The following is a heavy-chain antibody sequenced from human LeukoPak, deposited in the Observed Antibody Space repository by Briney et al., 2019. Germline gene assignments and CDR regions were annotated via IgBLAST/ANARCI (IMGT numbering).Heavy chain of an antibody. J-gene: IGHJ3*02. V-gene: IGHV3-30*04. CDR3: AGESFDI. CDR1: GFTFSSYA. Sequence: GRSLRLSCAASGFTFSSYALDWVRQAPGKGLEWVAVISKDGNSQNYADSVKGRFTISRDNSKNTLCLQMNSLRPEDTAVYYCAGESFDIWGQGTTVTVSS. CDR2: ISKDGNSQ.